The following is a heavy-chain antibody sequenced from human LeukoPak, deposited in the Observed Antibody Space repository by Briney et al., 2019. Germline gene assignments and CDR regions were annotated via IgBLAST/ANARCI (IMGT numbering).Heavy chain of an antibody. CDR3: ATDFYDTT. Sequence: PGGSLRLSCATSGFSFSDAWMNWVCQAPGKGLEWVGRIRRNSDGGTIDYAAPVKGRFALSRDDSKNTLYLHMSSLQTEDTAVYYCATDFYDTTWGQGTLVTVSS. CDR1: GFSFSDAW. J-gene: IGHJ5*02. D-gene: IGHD3-22*01. V-gene: IGHV3-15*07. CDR2: IRRNSDGGTI.